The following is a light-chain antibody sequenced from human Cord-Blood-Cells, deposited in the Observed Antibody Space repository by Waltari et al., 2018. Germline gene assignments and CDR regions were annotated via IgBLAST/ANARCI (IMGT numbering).Light chain of an antibody. CDR1: QSVLYSSNNKNY. CDR2: WAS. V-gene: IGKV4-1*01. J-gene: IGKJ3*01. CDR3: QQYYSTPRGFT. Sequence: DIVMTQSPDALAVSLGERATINCKSRQSVLYSSNNKNYLAWYQQKPGQPPKLLIYWASTRESGVPDRFSGSRSETDFTLTISSLQAEDVAVYYCQQYYSTPRGFTFGPGTKVDIK.